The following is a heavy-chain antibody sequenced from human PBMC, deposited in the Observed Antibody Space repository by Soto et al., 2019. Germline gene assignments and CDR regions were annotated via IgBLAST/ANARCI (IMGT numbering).Heavy chain of an antibody. V-gene: IGHV1-69*08. D-gene: IGHD3-10*01. J-gene: IGHJ4*02. CDR3: ARSRGSYYSNIDS. CDR2: VIPILGAS. CDR1: ADTFTGYT. Sequence: QVQLVQSGAEVKKPGSSVKVSCKASADTFTGYTVTWVRQAPGQGLEWVGRVIPILGASNFAQKFQGRVTISADKSTDPAYMVLTGLTSEDTAVYYCARSRGSYYSNIDSWGQGTLVTVSS.